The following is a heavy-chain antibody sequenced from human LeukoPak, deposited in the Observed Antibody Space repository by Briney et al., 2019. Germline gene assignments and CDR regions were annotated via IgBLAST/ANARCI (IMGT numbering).Heavy chain of an antibody. V-gene: IGHV3-21*01. Sequence: GGSLRLSCAASGFTFSSYSMNWVRQAPGKGLEWVSSISSSSSYIYYADSVKGRFTISRDNAKNSLYLQMNSLRAEDTAVHYCARDLRLVYFDYWGQGTLVTVFS. CDR1: GFTFSSYS. CDR2: ISSSSSYI. J-gene: IGHJ4*02. CDR3: ARDLRLVYFDY. D-gene: IGHD6-13*01.